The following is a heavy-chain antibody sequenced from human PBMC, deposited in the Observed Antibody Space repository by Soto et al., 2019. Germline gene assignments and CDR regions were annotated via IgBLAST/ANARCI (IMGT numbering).Heavy chain of an antibody. CDR1: GFTFSTFA. CDR2: ISGIGGTT. J-gene: IGHJ4*02. V-gene: IGHV3-23*01. Sequence: GGSLRLSCAASGFTFSTFAMSWVRQAPVKGLEWVSAISGIGGTTYYADSVKGRFTISRDNSKNTLYLQMNSLRAEDTAVYYCAKEDKSPEYWGQGTSVTVSS. CDR3: AKEDKSPEY.